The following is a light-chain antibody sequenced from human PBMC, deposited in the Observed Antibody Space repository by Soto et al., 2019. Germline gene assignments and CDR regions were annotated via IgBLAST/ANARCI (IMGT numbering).Light chain of an antibody. J-gene: IGLJ2*01. CDR3: CSYAGSSTL. V-gene: IGLV2-23*02. CDR1: SSDVGSYNL. CDR2: EVS. Sequence: QSALTQPASVSGSPGQSITISCTGTSSDVGSYNLVSWYQQHPRKAPKLMIYEVSKQPSGVSNRFTGSKSGNTAALTISGLQAEDEADYYCCSYAGSSTLFGGGTKVTVL.